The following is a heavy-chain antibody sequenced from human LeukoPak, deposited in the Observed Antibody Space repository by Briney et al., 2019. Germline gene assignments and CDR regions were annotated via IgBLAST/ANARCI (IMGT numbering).Heavy chain of an antibody. CDR1: GFSFNTFV. J-gene: IGHJ4*02. CDR3: AKDFGDYSGWILDY. D-gene: IGHD6-19*01. Sequence: GGSLRLSCAASGFSFNTFVMHWARQAPGKGLEWVAVTAHDESQKYYADSVNGRFTIFRDNSKNTLFLQMNSLRPDDTAIYYCAKDFGDYSGWILDYWGQGTLVTVST. CDR2: TAHDESQK. V-gene: IGHV3-30*18.